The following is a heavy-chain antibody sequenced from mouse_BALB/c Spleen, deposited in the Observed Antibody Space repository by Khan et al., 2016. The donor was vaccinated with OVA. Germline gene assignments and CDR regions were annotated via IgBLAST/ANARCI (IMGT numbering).Heavy chain of an antibody. CDR3: ARDAGRY. CDR1: GYTFPEYT. CDR2: INPKNGGT. J-gene: IGHJ4*01. Sequence: IQLVQSGPELVKPGASVKISCRTSGYTFPEYTVHWVKQSLGKSLDWIGVINPKNGGTAYNQKFKGKATLTVDKSSSTAYMEFRSLTSEESAIYNWARDAGRYGGQGTSVTVAS. V-gene: IGHV1-18*01. D-gene: IGHD3-3*01.